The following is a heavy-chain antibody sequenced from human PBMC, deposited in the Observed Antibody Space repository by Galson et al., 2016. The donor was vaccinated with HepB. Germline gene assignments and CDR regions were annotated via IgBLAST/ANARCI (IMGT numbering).Heavy chain of an antibody. D-gene: IGHD3-16*01. Sequence: SETLSLTCAVSGGSVSSYYGSWIRQSPGKGLEWIGEIDHTGSTNFNPSLKSRVTFSVDTSKNQFSLKMTSVTAADTAVYYCAKTKEAFSYGYYHWGQGTLVTVSS. CDR2: IDHTGST. CDR1: GGSVSSYY. V-gene: IGHV4-34*01. CDR3: AKTKEAFSYGYYH. J-gene: IGHJ5*02.